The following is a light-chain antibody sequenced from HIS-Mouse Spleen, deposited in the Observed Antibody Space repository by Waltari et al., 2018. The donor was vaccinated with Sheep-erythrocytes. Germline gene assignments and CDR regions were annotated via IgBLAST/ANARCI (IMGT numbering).Light chain of an antibody. CDR2: EGS. CDR1: SRDVGRYHL. CDR3: CSYAGSSTWV. Sequence: QSALTQPASVSGSPGQSITISCTGTSRDVGRYHLVSWYQQHPGKAPKLMIYEGSKRLSGVSNLFSGSKSDNTASLTISGLQAEDEADYYCCSYAGSSTWVFGGGTKLTVL. V-gene: IGLV2-23*01. J-gene: IGLJ3*02.